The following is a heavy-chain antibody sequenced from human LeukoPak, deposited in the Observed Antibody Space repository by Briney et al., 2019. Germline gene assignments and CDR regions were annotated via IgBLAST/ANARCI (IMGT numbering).Heavy chain of an antibody. V-gene: IGHV3-64*01. CDR1: GFTFRSYA. CDR3: ARQYCTSGVCYMSTDY. CDR2: ISSNGGST. Sequence: PGGSLRLSCAASGFTFRSYAMHWVRQAPGKGLEYVSAISSNGGSTYYANSVKGRFTISRDNSKNTLYLQMGSLRAEDMAVYYCARQYCTSGVCYMSTDYWGQGTLVTVSS. D-gene: IGHD2-8*01. J-gene: IGHJ4*02.